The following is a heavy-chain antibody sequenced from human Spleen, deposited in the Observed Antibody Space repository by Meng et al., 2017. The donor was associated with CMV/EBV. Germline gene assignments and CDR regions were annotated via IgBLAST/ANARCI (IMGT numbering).Heavy chain of an antibody. CDR1: RLTFSGYA. CDR2: INSDGRTT. Sequence: GESLKISCAASRLTFSGYAVHWVRQAPGKGLEWVARINSDGRTTDYADSVKGRFTISRDNAKNTLNLQMNSLRAEDTAVYYCVMSIRYSSSSGGMDYYYGMDVWGQGATVTVSS. D-gene: IGHD6-6*01. J-gene: IGHJ6*02. CDR3: VMSIRYSSSSGGMDYYYGMDV. V-gene: IGHV3-74*01.